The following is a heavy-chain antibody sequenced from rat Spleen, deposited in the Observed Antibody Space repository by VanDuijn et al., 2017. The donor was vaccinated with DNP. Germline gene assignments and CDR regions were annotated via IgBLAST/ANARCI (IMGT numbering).Heavy chain of an antibody. J-gene: IGHJ2*01. CDR1: GFIFSNYW. CDR2: ITKTGDTT. CDR3: TSNPHIRTAAPFDY. V-gene: IGHV5-31*01. D-gene: IGHD3-8*01. Sequence: EVQLVESGGGPVQPGRSLKLSCVASGFIFSNYWMTWIRQAPGKGLEWVASITKTGDTTYYSDSVQGRFSISRDNAESTLYLQVNSLRSEDTATYYCTSNPHIRTAAPFDYWGQGVMVTVSS.